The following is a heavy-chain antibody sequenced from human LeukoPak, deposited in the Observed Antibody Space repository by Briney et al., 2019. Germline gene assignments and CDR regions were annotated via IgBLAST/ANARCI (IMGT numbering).Heavy chain of an antibody. Sequence: GRSLRLSCAASGFTFSSYGMHWVRQAPGKGLEWVAVIAYDGTNKYYGDSVKGRFTISRDNSKNTLYLQMNSLRAEDTAVYFCAKDRGTYYYGSGSYSDYWGQGTLVTVSS. D-gene: IGHD3-10*01. CDR1: GFTFSSYG. CDR3: AKDRGTYYYGSGSYSDY. CDR2: IAYDGTNK. V-gene: IGHV3-30*18. J-gene: IGHJ4*02.